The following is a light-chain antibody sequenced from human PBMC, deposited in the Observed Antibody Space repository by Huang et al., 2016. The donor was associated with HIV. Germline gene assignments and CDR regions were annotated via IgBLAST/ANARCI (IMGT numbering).Light chain of an antibody. CDR3: QQSVKTPRT. CDR1: SNINKY. Sequence: DIQITQSPSSLSASVGDRVTITCRASSNINKYLNWSQQQPGKAPKHLISGASTWQSGVPSSFSGSGSGTDFTLTISSLQPEDSAVYFCQQSVKTPRTFGQGTKLEI. CDR2: GAS. J-gene: IGKJ2*01. V-gene: IGKV1-39*01.